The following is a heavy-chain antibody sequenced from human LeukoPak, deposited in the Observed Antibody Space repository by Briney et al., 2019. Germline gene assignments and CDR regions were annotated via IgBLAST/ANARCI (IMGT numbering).Heavy chain of an antibody. J-gene: IGHJ4*02. CDR1: GGSFSGYY. CDR2: INHSGST. D-gene: IGHD6-13*01. V-gene: IGHV4-34*01. CDR3: AMGTGYSTSWYRI. Sequence: PSETLSLTCAVYGGSFSGYYWSWIRQPPGKGLEWIGEINHSGSTNYNPSLKSRVTISVDTSKNQFSLKLSSVTAADTSVYYCAMGTGYSTSWYRIWGQGTVVTVSS.